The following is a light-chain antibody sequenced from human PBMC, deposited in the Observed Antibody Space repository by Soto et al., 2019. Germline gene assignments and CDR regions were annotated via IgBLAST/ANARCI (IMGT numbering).Light chain of an antibody. V-gene: IGLV2-14*03. J-gene: IGLJ2*01. Sequence: QSVLTQPASVSGSPGQSIAISCTGTASDVGGYGNLSWYQQHPGRAPKLIIYDVNYRPSGVSDRFSASKSGNTASLTISGLQSEAEADYYCSSSSGRSYIVLFGGGTQLTVL. CDR1: ASDVGGYGN. CDR3: SSSSGRSYIVL. CDR2: DVN.